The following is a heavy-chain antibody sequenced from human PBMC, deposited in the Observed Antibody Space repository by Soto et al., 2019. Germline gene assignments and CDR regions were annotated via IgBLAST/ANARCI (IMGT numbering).Heavy chain of an antibody. CDR3: ARDSPYTDYSKPYDS. Sequence: PGGSLRLSCAASGFTFSSYDMSWVRQAPGKGLEWISTINVNGDTTYDADSVKGRFTISRDNSKNMVYLQMNSLRDEDTAVYYCARDSPYTDYSKPYDSWGQGALVTVSS. D-gene: IGHD5-12*01. J-gene: IGHJ4*02. CDR2: INVNGDTT. V-gene: IGHV3-23*01. CDR1: GFTFSSYD.